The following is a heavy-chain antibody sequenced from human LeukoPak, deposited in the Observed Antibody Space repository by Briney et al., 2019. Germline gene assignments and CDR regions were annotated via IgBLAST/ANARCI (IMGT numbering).Heavy chain of an antibody. V-gene: IGHV1-2*02. CDR3: ARSPPYSSSWYIDY. CDR2: INPNSGGT. D-gene: IGHD6-13*01. CDR1: GYTFTSYY. J-gene: IGHJ4*02. Sequence: GASVKVSCKASGYTFTSYYMHWVRQAPGQGLEWMGWINPNSGGTNYAQKFRGRVTMTRDTSISTAYMELSRLRSDDTAVYYCARSPPYSSSWYIDYWGQGTLVTVSS.